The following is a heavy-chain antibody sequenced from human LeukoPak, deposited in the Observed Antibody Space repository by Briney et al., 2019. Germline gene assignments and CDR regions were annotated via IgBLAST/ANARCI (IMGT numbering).Heavy chain of an antibody. D-gene: IGHD6-13*01. CDR2: ISSSSSYI. CDR3: ARDRPSSSWFRNWFDP. Sequence: PGGSLRLSCAASGFTFSDYYMSWVRQAPGKGLEWVSSISSSSSYIYYADSVKDRFTISRDNAKNSLYLQMNSLRAEDTAVYYCARDRPSSSWFRNWFDPWGQGTLVTVSS. V-gene: IGHV3-21*01. J-gene: IGHJ5*02. CDR1: GFTFSDYY.